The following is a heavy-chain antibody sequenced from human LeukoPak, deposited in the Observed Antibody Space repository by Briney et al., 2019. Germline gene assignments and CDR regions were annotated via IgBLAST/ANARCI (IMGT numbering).Heavy chain of an antibody. CDR3: AGYNWFDP. J-gene: IGHJ5*02. V-gene: IGHV3-21*01. CDR1: GFTFSKYS. CDR2: ISSSGTSI. D-gene: IGHD6-13*01. Sequence: PGGSPRLSCAASGFTFSKYSMNWVRQAPGKGPEWVSSISSSGTSIYYSDSVKGRFTISRDNPKNSLYLQMNSLRVEDTAVYYCAGYNWFDPWGQGTLVTVSS.